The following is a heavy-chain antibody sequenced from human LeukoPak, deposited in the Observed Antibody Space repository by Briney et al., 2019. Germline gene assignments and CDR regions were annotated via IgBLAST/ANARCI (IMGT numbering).Heavy chain of an antibody. CDR3: ARGSSSWYGYFDY. Sequence: GGSLRLSCAASGFTFSSYGMHWVRQAPGKRLEWVAFIRYDGSNKYYADSVKGRFTISRDNAKNSLYLQMNSLRAEDTAVYYCARGSSSWYGYFDYWGQGSLVTVSS. J-gene: IGHJ4*02. CDR2: IRYDGSNK. V-gene: IGHV3-30*02. D-gene: IGHD6-13*01. CDR1: GFTFSSYG.